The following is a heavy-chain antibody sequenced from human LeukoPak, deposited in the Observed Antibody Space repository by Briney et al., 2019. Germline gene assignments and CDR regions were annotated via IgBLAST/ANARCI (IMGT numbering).Heavy chain of an antibody. J-gene: IGHJ4*02. V-gene: IGHV4-59*08. D-gene: IGHD6-13*01. CDR1: GGSISSYY. Sequence: SETLSLTCTVSGGSISSYYWTWIRQPPGKGLEWVGYIYYSGSTNYNPSLKSRVTISVDTSKNQFSLKLSSVTAADTAMYYCARSDYSSSWLIDYWGQGTLVTVSS. CDR2: IYYSGST. CDR3: ARSDYSSSWLIDY.